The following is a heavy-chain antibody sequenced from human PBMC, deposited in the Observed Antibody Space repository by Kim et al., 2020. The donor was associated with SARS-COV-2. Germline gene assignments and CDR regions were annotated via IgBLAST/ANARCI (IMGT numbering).Heavy chain of an antibody. CDR3: ARESPYSSSWFTAFDI. D-gene: IGHD6-13*01. Sequence: GGSLRLSCVASGFTFSSYAMHWVRQVPGKGLEWVAVISYDGSNKYYADSVKGRFTISRDNSKNTLYLQMNSLRAEYTAVYYCARESPYSSSWFTAFDIWGQGTLVTVSS. J-gene: IGHJ3*02. V-gene: IGHV3-30*04. CDR2: ISYDGSNK. CDR1: GFTFSSYA.